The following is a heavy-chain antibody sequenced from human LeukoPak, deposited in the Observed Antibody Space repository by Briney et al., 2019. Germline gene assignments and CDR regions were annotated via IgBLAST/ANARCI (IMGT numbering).Heavy chain of an antibody. J-gene: IGHJ6*03. D-gene: IGHD6-13*01. CDR2: INPNSGNT. CDR1: GYTFTSYD. Sequence: GASVKVSCKASGYTFTSYDINWVRQATGQGIEWMGWINPNSGNTGYAQKFQGRVTMTRNTSISTAYMELSSLRSEDTAVYYCARGGQQPYYYDMDVWGKGTTVTISS. V-gene: IGHV1-8*01. CDR3: ARGGQQPYYYDMDV.